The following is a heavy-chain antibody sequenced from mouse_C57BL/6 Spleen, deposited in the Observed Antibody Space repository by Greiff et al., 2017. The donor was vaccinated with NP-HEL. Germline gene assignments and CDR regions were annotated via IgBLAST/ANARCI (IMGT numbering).Heavy chain of an antibody. V-gene: IGHV3-6*01. CDR1: GYSITSGYY. J-gene: IGHJ3*01. Sequence: EVQLVESGPGLVKPSQSLSLTCSVTGYSITSGYYWNWIRQFPGNKLEWMGYISYDGSNNYNPSLKNRISITRDTSKNQFFLKLNSVNTEDTATYYCARDDYDYDWGQGTLVTVSA. CDR3: ARDDYDYD. CDR2: ISYDGSN. D-gene: IGHD2-4*01.